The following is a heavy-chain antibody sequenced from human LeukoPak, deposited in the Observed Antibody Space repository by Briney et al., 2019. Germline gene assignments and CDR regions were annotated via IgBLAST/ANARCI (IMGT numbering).Heavy chain of an antibody. V-gene: IGHV3-21*01. D-gene: IGHD2-2*01. CDR1: GFTFSSYS. CDR3: ARDGSLGYCSSTSCPNWYFDL. Sequence: GGSLRLSCAASGFTFSSYSMNWVRQAPGKGLEWVSSISSSSYIYYADSVKGRFTISRDNAKNSLYLQMNSLRAEDTAVYYCARDGSLGYCSSTSCPNWYFDLWGRGTLVTVSS. J-gene: IGHJ2*01. CDR2: ISSSSYI.